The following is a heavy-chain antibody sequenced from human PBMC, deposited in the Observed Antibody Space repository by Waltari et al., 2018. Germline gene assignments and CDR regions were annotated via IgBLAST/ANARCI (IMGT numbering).Heavy chain of an antibody. D-gene: IGHD2-21*02. CDR2: IHSEDS. CDR3: ARSVYSGGDTYCPFCDY. J-gene: IGHJ4*02. CDR1: GGFLCGYY. V-gene: IGHV4-59*03. Sequence: QVQLQESGPGLVKPSETLSPTCTVSGGFLCGYYWNWIRQTPGKGMEWIAYIHSEDSNDNPSLRRRVTISMETSKKQFSLKLRSVTAADTAMYYCARSVYSGGDTYCPFCDYWGQGALVTISS.